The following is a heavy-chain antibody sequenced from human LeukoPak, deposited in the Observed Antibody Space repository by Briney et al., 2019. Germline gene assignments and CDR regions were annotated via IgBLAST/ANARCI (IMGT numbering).Heavy chain of an antibody. Sequence: PSETLSLTCTVSSGSISSYYWSWIRQPAGKGLEWIGRIYTSGSTNYNPSLKSRVTISVDTSKNQFSLKLSSVTAADTAVYYCARVSPFGVVINWGQGTLVTVSS. J-gene: IGHJ4*02. CDR3: ARVSPFGVVIN. D-gene: IGHD3-3*01. V-gene: IGHV4-4*07. CDR1: SGSISSYY. CDR2: IYTSGST.